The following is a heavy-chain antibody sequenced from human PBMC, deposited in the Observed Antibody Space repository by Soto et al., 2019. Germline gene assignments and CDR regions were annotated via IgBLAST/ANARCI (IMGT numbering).Heavy chain of an antibody. D-gene: IGHD3-3*01. J-gene: IGHJ6*03. CDR2: INPNSGGT. CDR1: GYTFTGYY. Sequence: ASVKVSCKASGYTFTGYYMHWVRQAPGQRLEWMGWINPNSGGTNYAQKFQGWVTMTRDTSISTAYMELSRLRSDDTAVYYCARGVTIFGVVTEPHYYYYYMDVWGKGTTVTVSS. V-gene: IGHV1-2*04. CDR3: ARGVTIFGVVTEPHYYYYYMDV.